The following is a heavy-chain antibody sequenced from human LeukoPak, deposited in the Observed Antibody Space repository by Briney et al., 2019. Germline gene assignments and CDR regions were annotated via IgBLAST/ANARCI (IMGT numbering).Heavy chain of an antibody. Sequence: GGSLRLSCAASGFTFSSYAMHWVRQAPGKGLEWVAVISYDGSNKYYADSVKGRFTISRDNSKNTLYLQMNSLRAEDTAVYYCARRRGYSYGRLQGIYFDYWGQGTLVTVSS. CDR3: ARRRGYSYGRLQGIYFDY. D-gene: IGHD5-18*01. CDR2: ISYDGSNK. CDR1: GFTFSSYA. V-gene: IGHV3-30-3*01. J-gene: IGHJ4*02.